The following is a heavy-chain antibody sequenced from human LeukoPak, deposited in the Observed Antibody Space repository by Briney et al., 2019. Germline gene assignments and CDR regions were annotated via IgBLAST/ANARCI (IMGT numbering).Heavy chain of an antibody. Sequence: SVKVSCKASGGTFSSYAISWVRQAPRQGLEWMGRIIPIFGTANYAQKFQGRVTITTDESTSTAYMELSSLRSEDRAVYYCAREEDCEILTGIPRNDYWGQGTLVTVSS. CDR2: IIPIFGTA. CDR1: GGTFSSYA. D-gene: IGHD3-9*01. J-gene: IGHJ4*02. V-gene: IGHV1-69*05. CDR3: AREEDCEILTGIPRNDY.